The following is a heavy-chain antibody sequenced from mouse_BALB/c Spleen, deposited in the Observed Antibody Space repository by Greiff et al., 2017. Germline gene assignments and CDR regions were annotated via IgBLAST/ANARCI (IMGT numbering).Heavy chain of an antibody. Sequence: VQLQQSGPELVKPGASVKISCKASGYAFSSSWMNWVKQRPGQGLEWIGRIYPGDGDTNYNGKFKGKATLTADKSSSTAYMQLSSLTSVDSAVYFCARRGAARATDAMDYWGQGTSVTVSS. CDR2: IYPGDGDT. V-gene: IGHV1-82*01. D-gene: IGHD3-1*01. CDR1: GYAFSSSW. CDR3: ARRGAARATDAMDY. J-gene: IGHJ4*01.